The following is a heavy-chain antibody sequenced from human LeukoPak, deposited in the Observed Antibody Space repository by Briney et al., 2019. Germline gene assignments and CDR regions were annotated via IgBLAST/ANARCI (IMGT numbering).Heavy chain of an antibody. D-gene: IGHD3-22*01. Sequence: GASVKVSCKASGYTFTSYYMHWVRQAPGQGLEWMGIINPSGGSTSYAQKFQGRVTMTRDMSTSTVYMELSSLRSEDTAVYYCASALYYYDSSAPFDPWGQGTLVTVSS. J-gene: IGHJ5*02. CDR1: GYTFTSYY. CDR2: INPSGGST. V-gene: IGHV1-46*01. CDR3: ASALYYYDSSAPFDP.